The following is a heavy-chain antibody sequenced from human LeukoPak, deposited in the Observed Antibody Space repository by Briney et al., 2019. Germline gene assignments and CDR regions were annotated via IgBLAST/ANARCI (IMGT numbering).Heavy chain of an antibody. Sequence: GESLKISCKGSGYGFTSYWIGWVRQMPGKGLEWMGIIYPGDSDTRYSPSFQGQVTISADKSISTAYLQWSSLKASDTAMYYCARPGYYDSSGYLNTDDYWGQGTLVTVSS. V-gene: IGHV5-51*01. J-gene: IGHJ4*02. CDR2: IYPGDSDT. D-gene: IGHD3-22*01. CDR1: GYGFTSYW. CDR3: ARPGYYDSSGYLNTDDY.